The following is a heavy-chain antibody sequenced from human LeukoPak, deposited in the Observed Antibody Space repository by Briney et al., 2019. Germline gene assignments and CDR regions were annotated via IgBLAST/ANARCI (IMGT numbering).Heavy chain of an antibody. CDR1: EFRFDSHA. V-gene: IGHV3-23*01. Sequence: GGSLRLSCGASEFRFDSHAMSWVRQAPEKGLEFVSGIYENGGTTYYADSVKGRFSISRDNSKNTLYLQMDSLRGEDTAVYYCAKDFRIGYSAHFDYWGQGALVTVSS. CDR3: AKDFRIGYSAHFDY. CDR2: IYENGGTT. J-gene: IGHJ4*02. D-gene: IGHD2-21*01.